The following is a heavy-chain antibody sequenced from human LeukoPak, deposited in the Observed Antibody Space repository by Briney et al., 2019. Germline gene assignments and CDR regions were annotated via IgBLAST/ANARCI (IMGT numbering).Heavy chain of an antibody. Sequence: SQTLSLTCAVSGGSISSGGYSWSWIRQPPGKGLEWIGYIYHSGSTYYNPSLKSRVTISVDRSKNQFSLKLSSVTAADTAVYYCARDRLVLQYYYGMDVWGQGTTVTVSS. CDR1: GGSISSGGYS. CDR3: ARDRLVLQYYYGMDV. V-gene: IGHV4-30-2*01. D-gene: IGHD2-8*01. CDR2: IYHSGST. J-gene: IGHJ6*02.